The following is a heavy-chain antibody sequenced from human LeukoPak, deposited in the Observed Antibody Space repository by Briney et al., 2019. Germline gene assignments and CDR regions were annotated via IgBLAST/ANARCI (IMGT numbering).Heavy chain of an antibody. CDR3: AGGSFEY. CDR1: GSAFSNYA. CDR2: IIVSGDST. V-gene: IGHV3-23*01. D-gene: IGHD3-10*01. J-gene: IGHJ4*02. Sequence: QAGGSLRLSCAGTGSAFSNYAMSWVRQAPGKGLEWVSAIIVSGDSTYYEDSVKGRFTISRDDSKNTLYLQMSSLRDEDTAVYYCAGGSFEYWGQGALVTVSS.